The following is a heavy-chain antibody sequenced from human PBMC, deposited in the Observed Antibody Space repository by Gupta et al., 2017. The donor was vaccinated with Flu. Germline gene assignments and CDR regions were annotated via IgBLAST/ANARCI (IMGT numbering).Heavy chain of an antibody. Sequence: EVQLLESGGGLVQSGGCLRLSCVASGLTFSTYGFIWARQAPGKGLEWVSSIGLRGNTDFADSVKGRFSISRDNSKNTVSLEMNRLRVEDTAVYYCAATTPTSDHWGQGAMVTVSS. D-gene: IGHD1-1*01. CDR3: AATTPTSDH. V-gene: IGHV3-23*01. CDR1: GLTFSTYG. J-gene: IGHJ4*02. CDR2: IGLRGNT.